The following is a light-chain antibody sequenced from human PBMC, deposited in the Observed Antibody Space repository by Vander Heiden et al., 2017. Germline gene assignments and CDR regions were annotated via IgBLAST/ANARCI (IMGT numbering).Light chain of an antibody. CDR2: SNN. CDR1: SSNIGSNY. CDR3: AAWDDSLSGRV. Sequence: YVLTQPASASGTPGQRVTISCSGSSSNIGSNYVYWYQQLPGTAPKLLIYSNNPRPSGVPDRFSGSKSGTSASLAISGLRSEDEADYYCAAWDDSLSGRVFGGGTKLTVL. V-gene: IGLV1-47*02. J-gene: IGLJ3*02.